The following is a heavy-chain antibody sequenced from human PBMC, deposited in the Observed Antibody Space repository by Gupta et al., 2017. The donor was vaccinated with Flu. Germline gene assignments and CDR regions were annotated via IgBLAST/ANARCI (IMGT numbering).Heavy chain of an antibody. J-gene: IGHJ3*01. CDR2: IVVGSGVT. Sequence: QTKLGQSGPEVKKAGTSGKVSFKASGLTFTSSAVQWVRQTRGQGLEWIGWIVVGSGVTDLAQRFQERVTITRDTATGTAYMELRSLRSEDTAVYYCSAARFNVAEWAFDLWGQGTMVTVSS. CDR1: GLTFTSSA. CDR3: SAARFNVAEWAFDL. V-gene: IGHV1-58*01. D-gene: IGHD3-3*01.